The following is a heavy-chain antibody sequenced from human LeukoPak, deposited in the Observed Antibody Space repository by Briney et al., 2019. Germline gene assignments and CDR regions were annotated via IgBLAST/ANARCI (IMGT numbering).Heavy chain of an antibody. CDR1: GFSLSSHS. V-gene: IGHV3-21*01. Sequence: PGGSLILSCAASGFSLSSHSMNWVRQAPGKGLEWVSSISSSSSYIYYAESVKGRVTVSRDNAKKSLFLQMNSLRAEDTAVYYCAREGNYDFWSGYYSNHFDYWGQGTLVTVSS. D-gene: IGHD3-3*01. CDR2: ISSSSSYI. CDR3: AREGNYDFWSGYYSNHFDY. J-gene: IGHJ4*02.